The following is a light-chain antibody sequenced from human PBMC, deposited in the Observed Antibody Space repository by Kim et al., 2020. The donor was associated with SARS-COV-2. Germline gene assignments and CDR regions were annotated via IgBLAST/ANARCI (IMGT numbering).Light chain of an antibody. CDR3: QAWDSSTFYVV. V-gene: IGLV3-1*01. CDR1: KLGDKY. J-gene: IGLJ2*01. CDR2: QDS. Sequence: PGHTASITCSGDKLGDKYACWYQQKPGQSPVLVIYQDSKRPSGIPERFSGSNSGNTATLTISGTQAMDEADYYCQAWDSSTFYVVFGGGTQLTVL.